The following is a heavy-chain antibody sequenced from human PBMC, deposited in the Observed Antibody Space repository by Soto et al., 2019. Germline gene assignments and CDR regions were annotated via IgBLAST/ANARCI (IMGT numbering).Heavy chain of an antibody. V-gene: IGHV1-69*13. CDR2: IIPIFGTA. Sequence: SVKVSCKASGGTFSSYAISWVRQAPGQGLEWMGGIIPIFGTANYAQKFQGRVTITADESTSTAYMELSSLRSEDTAVYYCAGHPAYYYDSSGYAFDYWGQGTLVTVSS. J-gene: IGHJ4*02. CDR1: GGTFSSYA. CDR3: AGHPAYYYDSSGYAFDY. D-gene: IGHD3-22*01.